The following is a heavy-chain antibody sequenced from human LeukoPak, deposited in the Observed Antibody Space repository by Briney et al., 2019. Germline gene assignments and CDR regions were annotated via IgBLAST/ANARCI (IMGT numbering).Heavy chain of an antibody. J-gene: IGHJ4*02. CDR2: ISVYNGNT. CDR3: ARDAYTSGADY. CDR1: GYTFSSYG. Sequence: DSLKLSCKASGYTFSSYGISWVRQAPGQGLEWMGWISVYNGNTNNIQKLQGRVTMTRDTSTNTAYMELRSLRSDDTAVYYCARDAYTSGADYWGQGTLATVSS. V-gene: IGHV1-18*04. D-gene: IGHD3-16*01.